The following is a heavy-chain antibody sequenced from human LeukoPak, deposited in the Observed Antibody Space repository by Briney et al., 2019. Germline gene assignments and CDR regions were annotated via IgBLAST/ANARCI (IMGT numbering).Heavy chain of an antibody. CDR3: AREGGGRTGYYYYYYMDV. CDR1: GGSFSGYY. Sequence: SETLSLTCAVYGGSFSGYYWSWIRQPPGKGLEWIGEINHSGSNNYNPSLKSRVTISVDTSKNQFSLKLSSVTAADTAVYYCAREGGGRTGYYYYYYMDVWGKGTTVTVSS. J-gene: IGHJ6*03. V-gene: IGHV4-34*01. CDR2: INHSGSN. D-gene: IGHD2-15*01.